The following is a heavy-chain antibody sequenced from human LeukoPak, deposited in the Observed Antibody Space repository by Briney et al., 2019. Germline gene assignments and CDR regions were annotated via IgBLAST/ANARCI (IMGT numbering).Heavy chain of an antibody. D-gene: IGHD3-22*01. CDR3: ARQDSNGYNYFEY. J-gene: IGHJ4*02. CDR2: IYPGDSET. Sequence: GESLKISCKGAGDSFSSYWIAWVRQMAGKSLEWMGIIYPGDSETRYSPSFQGQVTISADKSISTAYLQWSSLKATDTAMYYCARQDSNGYNYFEYWGQGTLVTVSS. V-gene: IGHV5-51*01. CDR1: GDSFSSYW.